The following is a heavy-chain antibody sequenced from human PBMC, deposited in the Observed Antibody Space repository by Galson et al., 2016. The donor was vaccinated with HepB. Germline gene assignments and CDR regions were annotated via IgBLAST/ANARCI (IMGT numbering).Heavy chain of an antibody. CDR2: LYYSGST. Sequence: SETLSLTCTVSGDSIGSSSYSWDWIRQSPGKALEWVASLYYSGSTFYNPSLKSRVTISGDRSKNQLSLKVTSVTAADTAVYFCARLNYWKLDFWGHGLLVTVSS. CDR1: GDSIGSSSYS. V-gene: IGHV4-39*01. J-gene: IGHJ5*01. D-gene: IGHD4-11*01. CDR3: ARLNYWKLDF.